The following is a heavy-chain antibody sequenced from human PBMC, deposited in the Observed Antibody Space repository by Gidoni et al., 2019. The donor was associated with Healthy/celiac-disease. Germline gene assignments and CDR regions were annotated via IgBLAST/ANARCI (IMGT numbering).Heavy chain of an antibody. V-gene: IGHV3-48*03. Sequence: EVQLVESGGGLVQPGGSLRLSCAASAFPFSSYEMNWVRQAPGKGLEWVSSISSSGSTIYYADSVKGRFTISRDNAKNSLYLQMNSLRAEDTAVYYCARGGNDFWSGYYPLDYWGQGTLVTVSS. CDR3: ARGGNDFWSGYYPLDY. CDR1: AFPFSSYE. CDR2: ISSSGSTI. D-gene: IGHD3-3*01. J-gene: IGHJ4*02.